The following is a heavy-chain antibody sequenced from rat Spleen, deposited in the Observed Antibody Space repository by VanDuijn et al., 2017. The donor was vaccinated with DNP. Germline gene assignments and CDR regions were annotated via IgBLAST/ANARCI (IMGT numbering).Heavy chain of an antibody. CDR2: IWGHGNT. Sequence: QVQLKESGPVLVQASETLSLTCTVSGFSLTNFGIIWVRQSPGKGLEWMGIIWGHGNTDYNSALRSRLSINRDTSKSQVFLKLNSLQTDGTAIYYCTRESWGHVMDGWGQGASVTVSS. J-gene: IGHJ4*01. D-gene: IGHD5-1*01. V-gene: IGHV2S75*01. CDR1: GFSLTNFG. CDR3: TRESWGHVMDG.